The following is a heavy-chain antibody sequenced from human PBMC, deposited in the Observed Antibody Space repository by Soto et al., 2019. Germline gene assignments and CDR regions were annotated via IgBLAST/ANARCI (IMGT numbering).Heavy chain of an antibody. J-gene: IGHJ6*02. CDR2: IYPGDSDT. Sequence: GESLRLCCKGSGYSFTSYGSGWVRQMPGKGLEWMGIIYPGDSDTRYSPSFQGQVTISADKSISTAYLQWSSLKASDTAMYYCARTSAAGKYYYGMDVWGQGTTVTVSS. CDR3: ARTSAAGKYYYGMDV. CDR1: GYSFTSYG. V-gene: IGHV5-51*01. D-gene: IGHD6-13*01.